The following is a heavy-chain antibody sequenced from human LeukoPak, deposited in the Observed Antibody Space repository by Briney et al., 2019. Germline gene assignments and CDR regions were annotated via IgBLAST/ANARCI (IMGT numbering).Heavy chain of an antibody. CDR3: ARGGSGPNGRWFDP. CDR1: RYTLTELS. Sequence: ASVKVSCKVSRYTLTELSMHWVRQAPGKGLEWMGGFDPEDGETIYAQKFQGRVTMTRDTSISTAYMELSRLRSDDTAVYYCARGGSGPNGRWFDPWGQGTLVTVSS. J-gene: IGHJ5*02. V-gene: IGHV1-24*01. D-gene: IGHD2-15*01. CDR2: FDPEDGET.